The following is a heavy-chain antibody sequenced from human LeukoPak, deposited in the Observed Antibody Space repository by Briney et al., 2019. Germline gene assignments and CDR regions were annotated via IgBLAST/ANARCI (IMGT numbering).Heavy chain of an antibody. V-gene: IGHV1-2*02. CDR1: GYTFTGYY. J-gene: IGHJ4*02. CDR2: INPNSGGA. Sequence: ASVKVSCKASGYTFTGYYMHWVRQAPGQGLEWMGWINPNSGGANYAQKFQGRVTMTRDTSISTAYMELSRLTSDDTAVYYCARVETYSSGGDCYSRWVDYWGQGTLVTVSS. CDR3: ARVETYSSGGDCYSRWVDY. D-gene: IGHD2-21*02.